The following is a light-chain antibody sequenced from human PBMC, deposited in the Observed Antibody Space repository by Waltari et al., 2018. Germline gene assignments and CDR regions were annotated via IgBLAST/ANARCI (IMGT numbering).Light chain of an antibody. Sequence: DIRMTQSPSYLSASVGDRVTISCRAIQTISSYVNWYQQKTGQAPKLLIYSASILQSGVASRFSGSGSGTDFTLTISSLQPEDFATYYCQQSYSTLYTFGQGTKLEIK. V-gene: IGKV1-39*01. J-gene: IGKJ2*01. CDR2: SAS. CDR3: QQSYSTLYT. CDR1: QTISSY.